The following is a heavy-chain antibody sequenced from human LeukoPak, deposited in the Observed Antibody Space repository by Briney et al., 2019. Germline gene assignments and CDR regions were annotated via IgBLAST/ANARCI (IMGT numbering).Heavy chain of an antibody. CDR2: IYYSGST. CDR3: ARDRRPAAMGDAFDI. Sequence: PSETLSLTCTVSGGSISSGGYYWSWIRQHPGKGLEWIGYIYYSGSTYYNPSLKSRVTISVDTSKNQFSLKLSSVSAADTAVYYCARDRRPAAMGDAFDIWGQGTMVTVSS. V-gene: IGHV4-31*03. CDR1: GGSISSGGYY. D-gene: IGHD2-2*01. J-gene: IGHJ3*02.